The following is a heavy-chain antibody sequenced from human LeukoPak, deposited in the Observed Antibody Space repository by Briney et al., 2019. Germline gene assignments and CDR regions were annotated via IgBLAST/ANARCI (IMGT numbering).Heavy chain of an antibody. CDR3: ARDRGNWNPFDY. D-gene: IGHD1-1*01. CDR1: GFTFSNYN. V-gene: IGHV3-48*04. CDR2: ISTTSTTI. Sequence: GGFLRLSCAASGFTFSNYNINWVRQAPGRGLEWASYISTTSTTIYYADSVKGRFTISRDNAKNSLYLQMNSLRAEDTAVYYCARDRGNWNPFDYWGQGTLVTVSS. J-gene: IGHJ4*02.